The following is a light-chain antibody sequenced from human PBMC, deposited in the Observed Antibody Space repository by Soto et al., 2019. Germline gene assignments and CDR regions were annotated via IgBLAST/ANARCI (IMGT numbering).Light chain of an antibody. Sequence: EIVLTQSPGTLSLSPGERATLSCRASQSINSNLAWYQQKPGQAPRLLIYRASTRATGIPARFSGSGYGTEFTLTISSLQSEDFAVYYCQQFHNWPPWTFGQGTKVDI. CDR3: QQFHNWPPWT. V-gene: IGKV3-15*01. CDR1: QSINSN. CDR2: RAS. J-gene: IGKJ1*01.